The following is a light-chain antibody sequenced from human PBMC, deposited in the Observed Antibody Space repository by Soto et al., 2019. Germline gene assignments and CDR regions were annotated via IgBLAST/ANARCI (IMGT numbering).Light chain of an antibody. V-gene: IGLV1-40*01. Sequence: QSVLTQPPSVSGAPGQRVTISCTGSSSNIGGGYAVYWYQHLPGRAPKLLIYDNTNRPSGVPDRFSASKSGTSASLAITGLQTEEEADYYCRSCDYGLSASCVFGSGTKLTVL. CDR2: DNT. J-gene: IGLJ1*01. CDR3: RSCDYGLSASCV. CDR1: SSNIGGGYA.